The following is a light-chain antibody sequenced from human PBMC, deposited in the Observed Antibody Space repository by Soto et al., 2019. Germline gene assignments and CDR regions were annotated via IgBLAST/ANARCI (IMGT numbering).Light chain of an antibody. CDR1: SEHFTYP. CDR2: INSDGSH. CDR3: QTWVNDIYV. Sequence: QLVLTQSPSASASLGASIKLTCTLSSEHFTYPIAWHQQPPQRGPRFLMKINSDGSHFKGDGISDRFSGSSSGAERYLTITSLQSEDEAVYYCQTWVNDIYVFGSGTKLTVL. V-gene: IGLV4-69*01. J-gene: IGLJ1*01.